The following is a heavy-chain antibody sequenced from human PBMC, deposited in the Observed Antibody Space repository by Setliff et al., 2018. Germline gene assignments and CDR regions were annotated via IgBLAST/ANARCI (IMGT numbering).Heavy chain of an antibody. J-gene: IGHJ4*02. CDR1: GYKFADYG. Sequence: ASVKVSCKASGYKFADYGITWVRQAPGQGLEWMGWIGVYTGKTYYAHKFQDRVTMTTDTSTGTAYLELRSLRSDDTAVYYCSRLVRYCTTTTCQRLSGGEYWGQGTLVTVSS. CDR3: SRLVRYCTTTTCQRLSGGEY. V-gene: IGHV1-18*01. D-gene: IGHD2-2*01. CDR2: IGVYTGKT.